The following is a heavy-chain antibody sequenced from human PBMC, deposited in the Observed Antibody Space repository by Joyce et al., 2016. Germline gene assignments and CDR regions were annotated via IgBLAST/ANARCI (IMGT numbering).Heavy chain of an antibody. CDR2: IFSGGTT. V-gene: IGHV3-53*02. J-gene: IGHJ4*02. CDR1: GFTVSGNY. D-gene: IGHD6-19*01. Sequence: EVQLVETGGGLIQPGGSLRLSCAASGFTVSGNYMGWVHQAPGKGLEWVSGIFSGGTTHYADSAEGRFTISRDNPKNTLYLQMNTVRAEDSAIYYCARVVSDTRGWYHFDYWGQGTLVTVSS. CDR3: ARVVSDTRGWYHFDY.